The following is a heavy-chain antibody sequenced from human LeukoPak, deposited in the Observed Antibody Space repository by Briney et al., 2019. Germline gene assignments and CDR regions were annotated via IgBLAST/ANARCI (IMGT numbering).Heavy chain of an antibody. V-gene: IGHV3-11*01. J-gene: IGHJ4*02. CDR2: VTSSGSST. CDR1: GFSISDHY. Sequence: GGSLRLSCAASGFSISDHYMSWIRQSPGKGVEWISYVTSSGSSTKYADSVKGRFTISRGNAKNSVALQMNSLRAEDTAVYYCTRERRGSYYAFESWGQGTLVTVSS. CDR3: TRERRGSYYAFES. D-gene: IGHD3-10*01.